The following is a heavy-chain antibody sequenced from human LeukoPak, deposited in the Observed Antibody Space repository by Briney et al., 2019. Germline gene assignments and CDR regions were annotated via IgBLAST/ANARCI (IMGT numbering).Heavy chain of an antibody. Sequence: GGSLRLSCAASGFTFSSYAMSWVRQAPGKGLEWVSATSGSGGSTDYADSVKGRFAISRENSKNTLYLQMNSLSAEDTAVYYCAKAFCSSNSCYRGPFDYWGQGTLVTVSS. CDR3: AKAFCSSNSCYRGPFDY. CDR2: TSGSGGST. D-gene: IGHD2-2*01. J-gene: IGHJ4*02. CDR1: GFTFSSYA. V-gene: IGHV3-23*01.